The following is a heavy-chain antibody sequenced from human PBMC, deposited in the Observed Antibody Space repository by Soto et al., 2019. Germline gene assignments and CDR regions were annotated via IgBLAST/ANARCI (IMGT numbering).Heavy chain of an antibody. CDR3: ARRRGSGNYFIDL. Sequence: EVQLLGSGGGLVQLGGSLRLSCAASGFTFSNSDMVWVRQATGKGLEWVSTISSSGTATYYADSVKGRFTISRDNSRDTLFLQVNNLRAEDTALYYCARRRGSGNYFIDLWGQGTLVTVSS. CDR1: GFTFSNSD. CDR2: ISSSGTAT. J-gene: IGHJ4*02. D-gene: IGHD3-10*01. V-gene: IGHV3-23*01.